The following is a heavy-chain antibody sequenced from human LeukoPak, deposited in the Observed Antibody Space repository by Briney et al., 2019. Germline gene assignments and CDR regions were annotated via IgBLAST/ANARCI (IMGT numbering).Heavy chain of an antibody. CDR2: INHSGST. CDR1: GGSFRGYY. Sequence: SETLSLTCAVYGGSFRGYYWSWTPKPPGKGLEWIGEINHSGSTNYNPSLKSRVTISVDTSKNQFSLKLSSVTAADTAVYYCARLPLRGYYGSGMVDWGQGTLVTVSS. J-gene: IGHJ4*02. D-gene: IGHD3-10*01. V-gene: IGHV4-34*01. CDR3: ARLPLRGYYGSGMVD.